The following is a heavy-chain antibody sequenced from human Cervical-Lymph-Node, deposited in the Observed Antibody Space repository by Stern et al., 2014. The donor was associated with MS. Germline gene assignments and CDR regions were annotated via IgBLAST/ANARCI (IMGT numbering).Heavy chain of an antibody. Sequence: QVTLRESGPTLVKPTQTLTLTCTFSGFSLSTYGVAVGWFRPPPGKALEWLALIYWDDDKRYSPSLKSRLTITKDTSKNQVVLTMTNMDPVDTATYFCAHTGRWSMDVWGGGTTVTVSS. CDR3: AHTGRWSMDV. CDR2: IYWDDDK. V-gene: IGHV2-5*02. CDR1: GFSLSTYGVA. J-gene: IGHJ6*04.